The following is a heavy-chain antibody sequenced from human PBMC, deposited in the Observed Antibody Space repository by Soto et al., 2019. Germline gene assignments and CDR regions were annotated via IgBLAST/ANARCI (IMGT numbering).Heavy chain of an antibody. CDR1: GFTFSRCG. CDR2: ISGYGSNK. CDR3: ARDGHLITMIALDV. J-gene: IGHJ6*02. V-gene: IGHV3-30-3*01. Sequence: IRSWTVSGFTFSRCGRHCVRQTPGRWLAWVEGISGYGSNKYYADSVKGRFTISRDNSQNTLYLQMNSLRAEDTAVYYCARDGHLITMIALDVWGQGTTVTRSS. D-gene: IGHD3-22*01.